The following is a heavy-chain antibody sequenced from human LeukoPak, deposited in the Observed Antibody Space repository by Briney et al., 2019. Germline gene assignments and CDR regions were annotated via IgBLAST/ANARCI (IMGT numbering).Heavy chain of an antibody. CDR2: IKQDGSEE. V-gene: IGHV3-7*03. CDR3: AKTRPLDSSSWSHGDY. D-gene: IGHD6-13*01. Sequence: GRSLRLSCAASGFAFSDYWMTWVRQAPGKGLEWVANIKQDGSEEYLVDSVKGRFTISRDNAKGSLYLQMNSLRAEDTAVYYCAKTRPLDSSSWSHGDYWGQGTLVTVSS. J-gene: IGHJ4*02. CDR1: GFAFSDYW.